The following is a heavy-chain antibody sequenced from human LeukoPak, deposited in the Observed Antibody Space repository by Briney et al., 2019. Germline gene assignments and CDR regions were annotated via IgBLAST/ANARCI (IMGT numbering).Heavy chain of an antibody. CDR3: ARVDYSSGWWGGRDAFDI. CDR2: INTNTGNP. D-gene: IGHD6-19*01. CDR1: GYTFTSYA. Sequence: ASVKVSCKASGYTFTSYAMNWVRQAPGQGLEWMGWINTNTGNPTYAQGSTGRFVFSLDTSVSTAYLQISSLKAEDTAVYYCARVDYSSGWWGGRDAFDIWGQGTMVTVSS. J-gene: IGHJ3*02. V-gene: IGHV7-4-1*02.